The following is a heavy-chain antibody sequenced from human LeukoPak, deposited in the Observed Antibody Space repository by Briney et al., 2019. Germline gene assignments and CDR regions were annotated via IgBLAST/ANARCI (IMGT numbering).Heavy chain of an antibody. V-gene: IGHV4-59*01. D-gene: IGHD2-2*01. Sequence: NPSETLSLTCTVSGGSISSYYWSWIRQPPGKGLEWIGYIYYSGSTNYNPSLKSRVTISVDTSKNQFSLKLSSVTAADTAVYYCARGRVVRGAFDIWGQGTMVTVSS. CDR3: ARGRVVRGAFDI. CDR1: GGSISSYY. J-gene: IGHJ3*02. CDR2: IYYSGST.